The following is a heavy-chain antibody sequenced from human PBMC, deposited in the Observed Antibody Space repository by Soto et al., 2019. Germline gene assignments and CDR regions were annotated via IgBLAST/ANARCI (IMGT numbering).Heavy chain of an antibody. CDR3: AKDGWGGTSYDLLTDLDD. CDR1: GFTFSNYA. J-gene: IGHJ4*02. V-gene: IGHV3-23*01. CDR2: INGRSSGA. D-gene: IGHD3-9*01. Sequence: PGGSLRLSCEASGFTFSNYAMTWVRWAPGKGLEWVSTINGRSSGAYYTDSVKGRFSISRDNSKNTLYLEMRSLRAEDTAVYYCAKDGWGGTSYDLLTDLDDWGQGTLVTVSS.